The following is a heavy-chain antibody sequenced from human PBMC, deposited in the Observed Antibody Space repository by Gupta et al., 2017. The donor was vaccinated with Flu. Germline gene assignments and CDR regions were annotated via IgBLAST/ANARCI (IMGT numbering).Heavy chain of an antibody. D-gene: IGHD2-2*01. J-gene: IGHJ4*02. CDR3: GRDHSTDWRRGNYFDH. V-gene: IGHV3-21*01. CDR1: YD. Sequence: YDRNWVRQAPGKGRGWVASISSSSSSIDYADSVKGRLTISRDNAHNSVSLQMASPRSDDTALYYCGRDHSTDWRRGNYFDHWGQGIVVTVSS. CDR2: ISSSSSSI.